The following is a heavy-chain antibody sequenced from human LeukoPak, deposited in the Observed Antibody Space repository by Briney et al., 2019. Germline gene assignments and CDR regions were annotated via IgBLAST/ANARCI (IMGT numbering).Heavy chain of an antibody. J-gene: IGHJ3*02. Sequence: GASVKVSCKASGYTFTNYYIHWVRQAPGQGLEWMRIINPSGSSTSYAQKFQGRVTMTRDTSTSTVYMELSSLRSEDTAVYYCAGGTTNTKGAFDMWGQGTMVTVSS. CDR1: GYTFTNYY. D-gene: IGHD2-8*01. V-gene: IGHV1-46*01. CDR2: INPSGSST. CDR3: AGGTTNTKGAFDM.